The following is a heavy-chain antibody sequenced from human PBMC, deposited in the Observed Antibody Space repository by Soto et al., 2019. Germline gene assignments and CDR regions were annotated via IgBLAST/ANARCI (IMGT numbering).Heavy chain of an antibody. CDR1: GDTFKNCV. V-gene: IGHV1-69*01. J-gene: IGHJ6*02. CDR2: IIPLFGTT. D-gene: IGHD3-10*01. Sequence: QVQVVQSGVEVRRPGSSVKVSCKASGDTFKNCVISWVRQAPGQGLEWMGGIIPLFGTTDFAQRFQGRLTITTDESTTTAYMELIRLRSEDTATYYCAAKLGFGKLSVVWGQGTTVIVSS. CDR3: AAKLGFGKLSVV.